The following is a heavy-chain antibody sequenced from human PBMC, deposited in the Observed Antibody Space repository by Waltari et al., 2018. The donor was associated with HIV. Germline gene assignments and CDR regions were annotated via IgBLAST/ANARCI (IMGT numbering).Heavy chain of an antibody. J-gene: IGHJ4*02. Sequence: QVQLVQCGAEVKRPGASVKVSCKASGYTFTGYYIHWVRQAPGQGLEWMGWINPNSGGTNYAQNFQGRVTMTRDTSISTAYMELSRLRSDDTAVYYCATPSYDSSGYYSAGSEFDYWGQGTLVTVSS. V-gene: IGHV1-2*02. D-gene: IGHD3-22*01. CDR1: GYTFTGYY. CDR2: INPNSGGT. CDR3: ATPSYDSSGYYSAGSEFDY.